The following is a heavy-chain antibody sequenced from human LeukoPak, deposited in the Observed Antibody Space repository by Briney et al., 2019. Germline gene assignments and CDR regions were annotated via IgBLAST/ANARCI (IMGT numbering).Heavy chain of an antibody. Sequence: GESLKISCKGSGYSFTSYWIGWVRQMPGKGLEWMGIIYPGDSDTRYSPSFQGQVTISADKSISTAYLQWSSLKASGTAMYYCASIAAAGNAPFDYWGQGTLVTVSS. CDR2: IYPGDSDT. CDR3: ASIAAAGNAPFDY. CDR1: GYSFTSYW. D-gene: IGHD6-13*01. J-gene: IGHJ4*02. V-gene: IGHV5-51*01.